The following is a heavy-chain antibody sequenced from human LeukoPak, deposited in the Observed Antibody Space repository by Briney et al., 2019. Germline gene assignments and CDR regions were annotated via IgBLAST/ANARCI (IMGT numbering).Heavy chain of an antibody. V-gene: IGHV3-23*01. D-gene: IGHD6-19*01. J-gene: IGHJ4*02. CDR3: AKRRVAVAGDFDY. CDR2: ISGSGGST. CDR1: GFTFSSYA. Sequence: GGSLRLSCAASGFTFSSYAMSWVRQASGKGLEWVSVISGSGGSTYYADSVKGRFTISRDSSNTTLYLQMNSLRAEDTAVYYCAKRRVAVAGDFDYWGQGTLVTVSS.